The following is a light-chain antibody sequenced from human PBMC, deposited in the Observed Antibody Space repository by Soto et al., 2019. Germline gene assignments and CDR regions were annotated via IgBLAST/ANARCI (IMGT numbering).Light chain of an antibody. CDR2: KAS. J-gene: IGKJ1*01. Sequence: IQMTQSPSTLSASVGDRVTITCRASQSTSSWLAWYQQKPGKAPKLLIYKASSLESGVPSRFSGSGSGTEFTLTISILQPDDFATYYCQQYNSYPWTFGQGTKVEIK. CDR1: QSTSSW. V-gene: IGKV1-5*03. CDR3: QQYNSYPWT.